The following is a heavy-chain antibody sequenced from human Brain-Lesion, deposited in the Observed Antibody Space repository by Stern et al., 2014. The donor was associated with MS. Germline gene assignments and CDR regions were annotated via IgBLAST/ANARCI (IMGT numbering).Heavy chain of an antibody. J-gene: IGHJ5*02. CDR3: ARGDYNILTGFYGENNWFDP. CDR1: GDSISSGGFS. V-gene: IGHV4-30-2*01. CDR2: VYFGGQT. Sequence: QVQLQESGSGLVKPSQTLSLTCTVSGDSISSGGFSWSWIRQPPGKGLEWIADVYFGGQTFSGPSLKSRVTISVDRSKNQFSLKLTSVTAADTAVYYCARGDYNILTGFYGENNWFDPWGQGILVTVSS. D-gene: IGHD3-9*01.